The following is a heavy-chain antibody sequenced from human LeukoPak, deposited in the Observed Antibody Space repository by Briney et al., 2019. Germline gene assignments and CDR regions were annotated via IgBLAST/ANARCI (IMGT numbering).Heavy chain of an antibody. D-gene: IGHD2-2*01. Sequence: GGSLRLSCAASGFTFSSYSMNWVRQAPAKGLEWVSSISSSSSYIYYTDSVKGRFTISRDNAKNSLYLQMNSLRAEDTAVYYCASLFLDCSSTSCYGDYWGQGTLVTVSS. V-gene: IGHV3-21*01. CDR3: ASLFLDCSSTSCYGDY. CDR1: GFTFSSYS. J-gene: IGHJ4*02. CDR2: ISSSSSYI.